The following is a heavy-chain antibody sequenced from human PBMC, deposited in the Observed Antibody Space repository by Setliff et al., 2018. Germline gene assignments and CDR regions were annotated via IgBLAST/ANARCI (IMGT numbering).Heavy chain of an antibody. CDR2: IIPVFGTA. Sequence: GASVKVSCKASGGTFRSYAISWVRQAPGQGFEWMGGIIPVFGTADYAQKFQGRVTITADESTTTFYMEVSSLRSDDTAVYYRAGEFYSFWSGYTDRQYYFYGMDVWGQGTTVTVS. V-gene: IGHV1-69*13. D-gene: IGHD3-3*01. J-gene: IGHJ6*02. CDR1: GGTFRSYA. CDR3: AGEFYSFWSGYTDRQYYFYGMDV.